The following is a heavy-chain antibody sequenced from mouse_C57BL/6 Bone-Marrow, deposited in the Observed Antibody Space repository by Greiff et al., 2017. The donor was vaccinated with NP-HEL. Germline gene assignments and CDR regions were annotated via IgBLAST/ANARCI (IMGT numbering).Heavy chain of an antibody. CDR1: GFNIKDDY. Sequence: VQLQQSGAELVRPGASVKLSCTASGFNIKDDYMHWVKQRPEQGLEWIGWIDPENGDTEYASKFQGKATITADTSSNTAYLQLSSLTSEDTAVYYCTTDTYYYGSSSYWYFDVWGTGTTVTVSS. CDR2: IDPENGDT. J-gene: IGHJ1*03. CDR3: TTDTYYYGSSSYWYFDV. V-gene: IGHV14-4*01. D-gene: IGHD1-1*01.